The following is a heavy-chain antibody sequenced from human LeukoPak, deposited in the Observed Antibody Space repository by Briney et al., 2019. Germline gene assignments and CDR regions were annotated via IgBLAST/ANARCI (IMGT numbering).Heavy chain of an antibody. V-gene: IGHV3-74*01. J-gene: IGHJ4*02. CDR3: ARGGQGAVDY. CDR1: GFTFSSNW. Sequence: QPGGSVRLSCAASGFTFSSNWMHWVRQAPGKGLVWVSYVNTDGSATTYADSVKGRFTISRDNAKNTLYLQMNSLRAEDTAVYYCARGGQGAVDYWGQGTLVTVSS. CDR2: VNTDGSAT. D-gene: IGHD3-16*01.